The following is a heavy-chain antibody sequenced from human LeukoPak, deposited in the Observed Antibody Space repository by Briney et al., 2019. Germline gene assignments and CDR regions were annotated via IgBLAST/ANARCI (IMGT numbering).Heavy chain of an antibody. J-gene: IGHJ6*02. V-gene: IGHV1-18*01. CDR2: ISAYNGNT. D-gene: IGHD3-3*01. Sequence: GASVKVSCTASGYTFTIYGISWVRQAPGQGLEWMGWISAYNGNTNYAQKFQGRVTITADESTSTAYMELSSLRSEDTAVYYCARKEFLEWLLRPDYYYYGMDVWGQGTTVTVSS. CDR3: ARKEFLEWLLRPDYYYYGMDV. CDR1: GYTFTIYG.